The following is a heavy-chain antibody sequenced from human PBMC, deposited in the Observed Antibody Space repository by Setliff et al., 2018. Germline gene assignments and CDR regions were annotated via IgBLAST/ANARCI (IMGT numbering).Heavy chain of an antibody. Sequence: SETLSLTCTVSGYFISSGYIWGWIRQPPGKGLEWVGNIGHTGSINYNPSLKSRLTISRDTSKNQVSLKLNSVTATDTAVYYCARDLGHGGDSDYWGQGIQVTVSS. V-gene: IGHV4-38-2*02. CDR1: GYFISSGYI. CDR2: IGHTGSI. J-gene: IGHJ4*02. D-gene: IGHD2-21*02. CDR3: ARDLGHGGDSDY.